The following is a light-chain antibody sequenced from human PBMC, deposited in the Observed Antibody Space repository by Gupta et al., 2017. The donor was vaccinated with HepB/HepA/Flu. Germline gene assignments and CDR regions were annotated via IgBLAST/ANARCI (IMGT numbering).Light chain of an antibody. CDR3: QQANSFPPWT. CDR2: TAS. Sequence: DIQMTQSPSSVSASVGDRVTITCRASQDISSWLAWYQQKPGKAPKLLIYTASTLQSGVPSRFSGTGSGTDFTLTISSLQPEDFATYYCQQANSFPPWTFGQGTKVEIK. CDR1: QDISSW. V-gene: IGKV1-12*01. J-gene: IGKJ1*01.